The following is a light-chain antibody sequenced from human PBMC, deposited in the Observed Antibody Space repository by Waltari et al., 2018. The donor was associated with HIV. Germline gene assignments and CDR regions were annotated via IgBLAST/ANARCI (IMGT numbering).Light chain of an antibody. CDR3: SSYAPTNNFYVL. V-gene: IGLV2-8*01. CDR2: EVT. J-gene: IGLJ2*01. Sequence: QSALTQPPSASGSPGQSVTISCTGTSSDIGGYNYVSWYQQHPGKAPKLILTEVTKRPSGVPDRFSGSKSGNTASLTVAGLQAEEEAHYYCSSYAPTNNFYVLFGGGTALTVL. CDR1: SSDIGGYNY.